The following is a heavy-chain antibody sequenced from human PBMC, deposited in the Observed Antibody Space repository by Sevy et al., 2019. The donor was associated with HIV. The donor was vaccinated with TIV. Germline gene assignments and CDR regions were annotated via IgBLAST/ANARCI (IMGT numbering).Heavy chain of an antibody. V-gene: IGHV3-48*03. CDR1: GFTFSTYE. Sequence: GESLKISCTASGFTFSTYEMNWVRQAPGKGLEWVSYISNSGNTIYYSDSVKGRFTISRENAKNPLYLQMNSLRAADTAVYYCARDLPPSATTVAHFDYWGRGTLVTVSS. J-gene: IGHJ4*02. CDR3: ARDLPPSATTVAHFDY. CDR2: ISNSGNTI. D-gene: IGHD4-17*01.